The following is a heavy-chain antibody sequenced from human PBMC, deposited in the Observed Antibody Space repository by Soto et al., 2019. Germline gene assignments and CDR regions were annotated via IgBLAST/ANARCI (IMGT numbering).Heavy chain of an antibody. J-gene: IGHJ6*02. CDR2: IYYSGST. CDR3: AGAKSTYYSAMDV. Sequence: PSETLSLTCTVSGGSISSYYWSWIRQPPGKGLEWIGYIYYSGSTNYNPSLKSRLTISIDTSKSQFSLTLNSVSAADTAVYYCAGAKSTYYSAMDVWGQGTTVTVSS. V-gene: IGHV4-59*08. CDR1: GGSISSYY. D-gene: IGHD1-26*01.